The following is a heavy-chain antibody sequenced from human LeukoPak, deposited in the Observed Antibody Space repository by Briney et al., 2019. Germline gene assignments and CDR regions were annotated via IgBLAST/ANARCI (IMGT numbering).Heavy chain of an antibody. CDR2: INHSGST. Sequence: SETLSLTCAVYGGSFSGYYWSWIRQPPGKGLEWIGEINHSGSTNYNPSLKSRVTISVDTSKNQFSLKLSSVTAADTAVYYCARGLASSGWYYYYGMDVWGKGTTVTVSS. CDR1: GGSFSGYY. D-gene: IGHD6-19*01. CDR3: ARGLASSGWYYYYGMDV. J-gene: IGHJ6*04. V-gene: IGHV4-34*01.